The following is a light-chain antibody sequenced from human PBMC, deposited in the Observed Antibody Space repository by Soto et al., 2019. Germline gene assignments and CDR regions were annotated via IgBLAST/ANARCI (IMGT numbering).Light chain of an antibody. V-gene: IGKV1-5*01. CDR3: QHYNDYSSWS. J-gene: IGKJ1*01. CDR1: QSVSTW. CDR2: DVF. Sequence: DIQMTKSPSTLSASVGDRVTITCRASQSVSTWLAWYQQKPGQAPKLLIYDVFTLTSGVPSRFSGSGSGTEFTLTISGLQPGDFATYYCQHYNDYSSWSFGQGTKV.